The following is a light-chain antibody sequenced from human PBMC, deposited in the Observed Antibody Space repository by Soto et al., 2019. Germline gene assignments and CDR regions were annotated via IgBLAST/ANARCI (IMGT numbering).Light chain of an antibody. CDR2: VAS. CDR1: KGVSSD. CDR3: QQYNGWPLT. V-gene: IGKV3-15*01. Sequence: EIVMTQSPATLSVSPGERATLSCRASKGVSSDLAWYQQKPGQTPKLLIYVASTRATGIPARFSGSGSGTEFTLTISSLQSEDFAVYYCQQYNGWPLTFGGGTKVEFK. J-gene: IGKJ4*01.